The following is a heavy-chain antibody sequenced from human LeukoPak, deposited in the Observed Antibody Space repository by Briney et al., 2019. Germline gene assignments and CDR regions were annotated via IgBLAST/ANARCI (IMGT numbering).Heavy chain of an antibody. Sequence: GGSLRLSCVTSGFTFSSYGMNWVRQAPGKGLEWVSHISSSSDSIYYADSVRGRFTVSRDNTKNSLYLQMSSLRAEDTAVYYCARAGLRAVVAAKLDAFDIWGQGTMVTVSS. J-gene: IGHJ3*02. CDR3: ARAGLRAVVAAKLDAFDI. CDR1: GFTFSSYG. CDR2: ISSSSDSI. D-gene: IGHD2-15*01. V-gene: IGHV3-48*04.